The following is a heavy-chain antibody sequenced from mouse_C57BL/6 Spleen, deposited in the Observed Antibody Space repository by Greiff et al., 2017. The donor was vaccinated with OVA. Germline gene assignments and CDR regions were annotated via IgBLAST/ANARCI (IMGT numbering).Heavy chain of an antibody. J-gene: IGHJ1*03. CDR1: GYTFTSYW. CDR3: ARPFYSNYWYFDV. CDR2: IDPNSGGT. Sequence: QVQLQQPGAELVKPGASVKLSCKASGYTFTSYWMHWVKQRPGRGLEWIGRIDPNSGGTKDNEKFKSRVTLTVDKPSSTAYMQLSSLKSEDSAVYDCARPFYSNYWYFDVWGTGTTVTVSS. V-gene: IGHV1-72*01. D-gene: IGHD2-5*01.